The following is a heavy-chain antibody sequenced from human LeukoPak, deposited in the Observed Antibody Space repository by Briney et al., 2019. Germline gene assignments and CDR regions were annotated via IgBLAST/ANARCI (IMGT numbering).Heavy chain of an antibody. CDR1: GFTFDDYA. Sequence: GGSLRLSCAASGFTFDDYAMHWVRQAPGKGLEWVSGISWNSGSIGYADSVKGRFTISRDNAKNSLYLQMNSLRAEDTALYYCARDLYGSSWSFDYWGQGTLVTVSS. CDR3: ARDLYGSSWSFDY. V-gene: IGHV3-9*01. CDR2: ISWNSGSI. D-gene: IGHD6-13*01. J-gene: IGHJ4*02.